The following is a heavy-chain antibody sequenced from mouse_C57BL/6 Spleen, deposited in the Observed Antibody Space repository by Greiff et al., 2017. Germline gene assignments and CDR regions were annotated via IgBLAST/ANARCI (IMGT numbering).Heavy chain of an antibody. CDR1: GYTFTSYW. V-gene: IGHV1-52*01. J-gene: IGHJ4*01. CDR2: IDPSDSET. D-gene: IGHD1-1*01. Sequence: QVQLQQPGAELVRPGSSVKLSCKASGYTFTSYWMHWVKQRPIQGLEWIGNIDPSDSETHYNQKFKDKATLTVDKSSSTAYMQLSSLTSEDSAVYYCARGDYCGSRPLYYYAMDYWGQGTSVTVSS. CDR3: ARGDYCGSRPLYYYAMDY.